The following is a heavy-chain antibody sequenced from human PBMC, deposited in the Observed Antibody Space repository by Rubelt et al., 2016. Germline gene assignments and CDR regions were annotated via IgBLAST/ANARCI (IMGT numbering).Heavy chain of an antibody. CDR3: VRDRAPSGSANYYGWYFDF. CDR1: GFIFSTYW. V-gene: IGHV3-7*03. D-gene: IGHD3-10*01. CDR2: IRYDGNER. Sequence: GGSLRLSCSASGFIFSTYWMTWVRQAPGKGLEWVANIRYDGNERYNVDSVKGRLTLSSDTAKNTLYLQMNSRRAEDPAVYSCVRDRAPSGSANYYGWYFDFLGQRTNVTV. J-gene: IGHJ4*02.